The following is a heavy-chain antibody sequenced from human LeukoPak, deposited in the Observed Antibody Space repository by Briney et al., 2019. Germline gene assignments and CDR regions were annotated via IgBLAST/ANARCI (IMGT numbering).Heavy chain of an antibody. CDR2: INHSGST. J-gene: IGHJ4*02. CDR3: ARLTSSNSGSSFDY. V-gene: IGHV4-34*01. D-gene: IGHD4/OR15-4a*01. CDR1: GGSFSGYY. Sequence: PSETLSLTCAVYGGSFSGYYWSWIRQPPGKGLEWIGEINHSGSTNYNPSLKSRVTISVDTSKNQFSLKLSSVTAADTAVYYCARLTSSNSGSSFDYWGQGTLVTVSS.